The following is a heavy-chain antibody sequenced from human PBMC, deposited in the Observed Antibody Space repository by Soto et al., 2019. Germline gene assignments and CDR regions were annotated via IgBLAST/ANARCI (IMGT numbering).Heavy chain of an antibody. CDR3: ARDEPYSSGCNRKFDY. CDR1: GYTFTSYG. J-gene: IGHJ4*02. D-gene: IGHD6-19*01. V-gene: IGHV1-18*01. CDR2: ISAYNGNT. Sequence: GASVKVSCKASGYTFTSYGISWVRQAPGQGLEWMGWISAYNGNTNYAQKIQGRVTMTTDTSTSTAYVELRSLRSDDTAVYYCARDEPYSSGCNRKFDYWGQGTLVTVPS.